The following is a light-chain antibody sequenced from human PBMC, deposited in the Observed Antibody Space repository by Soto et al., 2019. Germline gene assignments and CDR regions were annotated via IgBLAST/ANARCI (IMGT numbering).Light chain of an antibody. V-gene: IGKV3-20*01. J-gene: IGKJ3*01. CDR3: QHYGNSPPSVT. CDR2: GAS. CDR1: QSVSRDY. Sequence: EIVLTQSPGTLSLSPGERVTLACRASQSVSRDYLAWYQQKPGQAPRLLIYGASSRSTGIPDRFSGSGSGTGFTLNISRLEPEDFAVYYCQHYGNSPPSVTFGPGTKVDIK.